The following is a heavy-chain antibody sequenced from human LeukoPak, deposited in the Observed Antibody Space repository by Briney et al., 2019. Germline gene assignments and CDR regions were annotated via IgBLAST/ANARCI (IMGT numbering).Heavy chain of an antibody. D-gene: IGHD6-13*01. J-gene: IGHJ5*02. CDR1: GYTFTDSY. CDR2: INPNSGGT. V-gene: IGHV1-2*02. Sequence: ASVKVSCKASGYTFTDSYMHWVRQAPGQGLEWMGWINPNSGGTKYAQKVQGRVTMTRDTSISTAYMELSRLRSDDTAVYYCARDHQLVAFDPWGQGTLVTVSS. CDR3: ARDHQLVAFDP.